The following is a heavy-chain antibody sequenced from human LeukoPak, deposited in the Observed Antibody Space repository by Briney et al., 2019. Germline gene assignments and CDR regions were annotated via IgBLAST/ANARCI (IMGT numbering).Heavy chain of an antibody. J-gene: IGHJ3*02. V-gene: IGHV3-21*01. Sequence: PGGSLRLPCAASGFTFSSYSMNWVRQAPGKGLEWVSSISSSSSYIYYADSVKGRFTISRDNAKNSLYLQMNSLRAEDTAVYYCARESSDAFDIRGQGTMVTVSS. CDR1: GFTFSSYS. CDR2: ISSSSSYI. D-gene: IGHD2-2*01. CDR3: ARESSDAFDI.